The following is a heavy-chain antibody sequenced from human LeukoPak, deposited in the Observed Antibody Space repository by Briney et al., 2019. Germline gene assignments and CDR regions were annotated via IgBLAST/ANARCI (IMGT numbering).Heavy chain of an antibody. CDR1: GFVFSDYC. CDR3: AREDNVWNLLYNYYMDV. CDR2: IDVRGDSI. V-gene: IGHV3-11*01. J-gene: IGHJ6*03. Sequence: GGSLRLSCAASGFVFSDYCMTWVRQAPGKGLEWVADIDVRGDSILCADSVKGRFTISSDSAKNSLYLQMNSLRAEDTAVYYCAREDNVWNLLYNYYMDVWGKGTTVTVSS. D-gene: IGHD1-1*01.